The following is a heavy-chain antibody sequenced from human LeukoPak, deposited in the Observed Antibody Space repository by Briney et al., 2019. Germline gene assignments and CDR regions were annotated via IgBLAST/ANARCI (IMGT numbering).Heavy chain of an antibody. Sequence: RASVKVSCKASGGTFSSYAISWVRQAPGQGLEWMGRIIPIFGTANSAQTFQGRVTTTTDESTSTAYTELSSLRSEATAVYYCASALWEVRGVIIPPDYWGQGTLVTVSS. CDR1: GGTFSSYA. D-gene: IGHD3-10*01. J-gene: IGHJ4*02. CDR2: IIPIFGTA. CDR3: ASALWEVRGVIIPPDY. V-gene: IGHV1-69*05.